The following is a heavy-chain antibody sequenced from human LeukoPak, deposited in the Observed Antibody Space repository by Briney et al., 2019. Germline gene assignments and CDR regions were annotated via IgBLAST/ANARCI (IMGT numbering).Heavy chain of an antibody. CDR3: ARDPLRYLRVGHYDY. CDR2: IDYDSSHI. V-gene: IGHV3-21*01. J-gene: IGHJ4*02. D-gene: IGHD3-9*01. Sequence: RPGGSLRLSCAASGFTFSNSAMNWVRQVPGKGLEWVSSIDYDSSHIYYAASVRGRFTISRDNARNSVYLQMNSLRVDDTAVYYCARDPLRYLRVGHYDYWGQGTLVAVSS. CDR1: GFTFSNSA.